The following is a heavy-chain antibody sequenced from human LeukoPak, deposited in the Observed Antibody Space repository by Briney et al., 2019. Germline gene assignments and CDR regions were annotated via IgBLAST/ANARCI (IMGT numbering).Heavy chain of an antibody. Sequence: GGSLRLSCAASGFTFDDYAMHWVRQAPGKGLEWVSGISWNSGSIGYADSVKGRFTISRDNAKNSLYLQMNSLRAEDTALYYCAKDSTTVTRGGFFDYWGQGTLVTVSS. J-gene: IGHJ4*02. D-gene: IGHD4-17*01. CDR1: GFTFDDYA. V-gene: IGHV3-9*01. CDR2: ISWNSGSI. CDR3: AKDSTTVTRGGFFDY.